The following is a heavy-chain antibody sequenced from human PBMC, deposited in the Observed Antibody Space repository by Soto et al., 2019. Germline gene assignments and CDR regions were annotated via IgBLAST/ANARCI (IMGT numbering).Heavy chain of an antibody. Sequence: SETLSLTCTVSGGSISSYYWSWIRQPPGNAPECTGYSYYSWSNNYNPALKSRVTISVDTSKNQLSLKLSSVTAADPGVYYCTRGRDGYKPYYFLYWGQGALVTVAS. V-gene: IGHV4-59*01. CDR3: TRGRDGYKPYYFLY. CDR1: GGSISSYY. J-gene: IGHJ4*02. D-gene: IGHD6-25*01. CDR2: SYYSWSN.